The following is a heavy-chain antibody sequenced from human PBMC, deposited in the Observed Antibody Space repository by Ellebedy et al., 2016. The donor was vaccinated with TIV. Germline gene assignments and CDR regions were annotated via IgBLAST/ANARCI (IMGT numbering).Heavy chain of an antibody. Sequence: GESLKISCAASGFTFNKYAMSWVRQAPGKGLEWVSTIRGSGGNTFYADSVKGRFTISKDNSKNTLYLQMNSLRAEDTAVNYCAKKGGYYDSSGYYFIAGDYWGQGTLVTVSS. CDR2: IRGSGGNT. CDR1: GFTFNKYA. V-gene: IGHV3-23*01. D-gene: IGHD3-22*01. J-gene: IGHJ4*02. CDR3: AKKGGYYDSSGYYFIAGDY.